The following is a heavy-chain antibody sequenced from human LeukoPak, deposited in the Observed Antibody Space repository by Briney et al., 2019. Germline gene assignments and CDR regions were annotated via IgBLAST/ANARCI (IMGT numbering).Heavy chain of an antibody. CDR2: ISYDGSNK. Sequence: GGSLRLSCAASGFTFSSYAMHWVRQAPGKGLEWVAVISYDGSNKYYADSVKGRFTISRDNSKSTLYLQMNSLRAEDTAVYYCARFAVAGATDYWGQGTLVTVSS. J-gene: IGHJ4*02. V-gene: IGHV3-30*04. CDR3: ARFAVAGATDY. CDR1: GFTFSSYA. D-gene: IGHD6-19*01.